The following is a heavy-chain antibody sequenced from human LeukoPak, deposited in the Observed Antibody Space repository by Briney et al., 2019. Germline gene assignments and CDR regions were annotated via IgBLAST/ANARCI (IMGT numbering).Heavy chain of an antibody. CDR2: ISYDGSNK. Sequence: GGSLRLSCAASGFTFSSYGMHWVRQAPGKGLEWVAVISYDGSNKYYADSVKGRFTISRDNSKNTLYLQMNSLRAEDTAVYYCARVLLGYWGYFDYWGQGTLVTVSS. D-gene: IGHD2-8*02. CDR3: ARVLLGYWGYFDY. CDR1: GFTFSSYG. J-gene: IGHJ4*02. V-gene: IGHV3-30*03.